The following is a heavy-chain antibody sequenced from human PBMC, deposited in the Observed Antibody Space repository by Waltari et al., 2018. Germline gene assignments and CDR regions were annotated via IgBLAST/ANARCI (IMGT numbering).Heavy chain of an antibody. CDR1: DHFISSGYF. D-gene: IGHD5-12*01. Sequence: QVQLQESGPGLVKPSETLSLTCAVSDHFISSGYFWASIRQPPGKGLEWIANIYHTGSTSYNPSLGSRVTISVDTSKNQFSLKMTSVTAADTAIYYCARHPYSEPFHYWGQGTLVTVSS. CDR2: IYHTGST. CDR3: ARHPYSEPFHY. V-gene: IGHV4-38-2*01. J-gene: IGHJ4*02.